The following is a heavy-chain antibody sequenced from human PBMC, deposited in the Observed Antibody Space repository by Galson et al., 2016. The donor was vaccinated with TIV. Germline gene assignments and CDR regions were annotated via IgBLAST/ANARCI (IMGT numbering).Heavy chain of an antibody. CDR1: GFSLSDTGVG. Sequence: PALVKPPQTLTLTCTFSGFSLSDTGVGVGWIRKPPGKALEWLGIFYWDDDTRYSPSLESRLTLTKDTSKNQVVLTVTDMDPVDTGTYCCAHIPIPLIPDAFYIWGQGTTVTVSS. CDR2: FYWDDDT. CDR3: AHIPIPLIPDAFYI. V-gene: IGHV2-5*02. D-gene: IGHD3-22*01. J-gene: IGHJ3*02.